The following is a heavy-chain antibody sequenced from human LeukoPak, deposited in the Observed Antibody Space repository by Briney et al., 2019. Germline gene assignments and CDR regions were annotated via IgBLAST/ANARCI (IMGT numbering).Heavy chain of an antibody. V-gene: IGHV4-38-2*02. J-gene: IGHJ5*02. Sequence: SETLSLTCTVSGYSISSISSTYYWGWVRQSPGKRLEWIGSSIYHSGSTYYNPSLKSRVTISVDTSKNQFSLKLSSVTAADTAVYYCARGGQIVATTGFNWLDPWGLGTLVTVSS. CDR2: SIYHSGST. CDR3: ARGGQIVATTGFNWLDP. CDR1: GYSISSISSTYY. D-gene: IGHD1-1*01.